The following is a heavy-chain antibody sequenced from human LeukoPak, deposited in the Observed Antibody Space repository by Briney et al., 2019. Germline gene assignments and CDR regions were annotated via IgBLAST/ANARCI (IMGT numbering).Heavy chain of an antibody. CDR2: LSSSGGST. Sequence: PGGSLRLSCAASGFTFSNYGMNWVRQAPGKGLEWVSALSSSGGSTYYADSVKGRFTISRDNAKNSLYLQMNSLRAEDTAVYYCAREKGGSSSPIDYWGQGTLVTVSS. D-gene: IGHD6-6*01. CDR1: GFTFSNYG. J-gene: IGHJ4*02. V-gene: IGHV3-21*01. CDR3: AREKGGSSSPIDY.